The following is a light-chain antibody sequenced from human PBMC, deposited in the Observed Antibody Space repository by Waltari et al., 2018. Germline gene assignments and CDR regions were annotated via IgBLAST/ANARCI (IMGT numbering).Light chain of an antibody. CDR3: MIWHSSAWV. V-gene: IGLV5-45*02. Sequence: QAVLTQPYSLSASPGASASLTCTLSSGINVGTYRNYWYQQKPGSPPQYLLRYKSDSDKQQGSGVPSRFSGSKDASANAGILLISGLQSEDEADYYCMIWHSSAWVFGGGTKLTVL. CDR2: YKSDSDK. CDR1: SGINVGTYR. J-gene: IGLJ3*02.